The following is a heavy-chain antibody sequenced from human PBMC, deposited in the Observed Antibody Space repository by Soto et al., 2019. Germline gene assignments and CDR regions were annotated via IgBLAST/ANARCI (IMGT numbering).Heavy chain of an antibody. Sequence: EVQLVESGGGLVRPGGSLRLSCAASGFTFSNYTMNWVRQAPGKGLEWVSSISATGTFMFYADSVKGRFTISRDNAKNSLSLQMNSLRAGDTAVYHCARDSYDSSGYPYFDYWGQGTLVTVSS. V-gene: IGHV3-21*02. CDR1: GFTFSNYT. CDR2: ISATGTFM. CDR3: ARDSYDSSGYPYFDY. J-gene: IGHJ4*02. D-gene: IGHD3-22*01.